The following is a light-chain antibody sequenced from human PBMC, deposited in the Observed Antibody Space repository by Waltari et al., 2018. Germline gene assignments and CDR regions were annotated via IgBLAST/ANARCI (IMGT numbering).Light chain of an antibody. CDR2: YNN. CDR3: QVWDSASDHPWV. Sequence: FVLTQPPAVSVAPGTAARISCGGSNIGSHGVHWYQQKPGQSPVLVMSYNNDRPSGIPERFSGSRSGNSSTLTISRVEAGDEADYYCQVWDSASDHPWVFGGGTKLTVL. CDR1: NIGSHG. J-gene: IGLJ3*02. V-gene: IGLV3-21*04.